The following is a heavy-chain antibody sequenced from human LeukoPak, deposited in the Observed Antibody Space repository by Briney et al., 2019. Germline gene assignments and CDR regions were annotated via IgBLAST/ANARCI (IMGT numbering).Heavy chain of an antibody. J-gene: IGHJ4*02. CDR3: AIMWVGVYDY. CDR1: GFTFSSYW. D-gene: IGHD3-16*01. Sequence: GGSLRLSCAASGFTFSSYWMHWVRQAPGKGLVWVSRINSDGSSTSYADSVRGRFSISRDNAKNTLYLQMNSLRAEDTAVYYCAIMWVGVYDYWGQGTLVTVSS. V-gene: IGHV3-74*01. CDR2: INSDGSST.